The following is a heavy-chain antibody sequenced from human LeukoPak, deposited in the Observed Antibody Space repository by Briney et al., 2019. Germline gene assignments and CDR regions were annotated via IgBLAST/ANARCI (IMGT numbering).Heavy chain of an antibody. Sequence: SQTLSLTCTVSGGSISSGGYYWSWIRQHPGKGLEWIGYIYYSGSTYYNPSLKSRVTISVDTSKNQFSLKLSSVTAADTAVYYCARDYGDYGPRAFDIWGQGTMVTVSS. J-gene: IGHJ3*02. CDR1: GGSISSGGYY. V-gene: IGHV4-31*03. CDR2: IYYSGST. D-gene: IGHD4-17*01. CDR3: ARDYGDYGPRAFDI.